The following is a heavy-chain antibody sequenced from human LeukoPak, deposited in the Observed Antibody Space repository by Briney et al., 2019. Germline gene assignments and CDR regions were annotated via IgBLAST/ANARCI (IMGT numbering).Heavy chain of an antibody. V-gene: IGHV3-30*02. D-gene: IGHD3-10*01. CDR1: GFTFSSYT. Sequence: PGGSLSLSCAASGFTFSSYTMNWVRQAPGKGLEWVAFIRYDGSNKYYADSVKGRFTISRDNSKNTLYLQMNSLRAEDTAVYYCAKVAGSRQDNWFDPWGQGTLVTVSS. CDR3: AKVAGSRQDNWFDP. J-gene: IGHJ5*02. CDR2: IRYDGSNK.